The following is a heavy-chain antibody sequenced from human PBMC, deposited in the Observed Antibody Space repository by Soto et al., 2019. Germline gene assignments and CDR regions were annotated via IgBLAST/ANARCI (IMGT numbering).Heavy chain of an antibody. CDR1: GDTFTDYY. J-gene: IGHJ4*02. D-gene: IGHD2-21*02. CDR2: VNPSGGHT. CDR3: ARGGHVVVVTAALDY. Sequence: QVQLMQSGAEVKKPGASVKVSCKASGDTFTDYYIHWVRQAPGQGLEWMGTVNPSGGHTTYAQHFLGRVTMPRDTSTSTLYVELTSLTSDDTAIYCCARGGHVVVVTAALDYWGQGTLVTVSS. V-gene: IGHV1-46*01.